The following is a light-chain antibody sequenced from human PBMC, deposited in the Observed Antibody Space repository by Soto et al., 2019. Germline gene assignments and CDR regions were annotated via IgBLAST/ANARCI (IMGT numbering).Light chain of an antibody. CDR2: AAS. CDR1: QDIHVF. J-gene: IGKJ3*01. V-gene: IGKV1-9*01. CDR3: QQLNIFPLP. Sequence: DVQLTQSPSFLSASEGDTITITCRASQDIHVFLAWYQHNPGKAPRLLIDAASTLQCGVPSRFSGSGSGTVFTLTLNDLQPEDFATYYCQQLNIFPLPFGPGTKV.